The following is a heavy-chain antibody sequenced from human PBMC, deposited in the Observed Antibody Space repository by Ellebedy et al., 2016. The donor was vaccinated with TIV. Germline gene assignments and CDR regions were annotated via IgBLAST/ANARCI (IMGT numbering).Heavy chain of an antibody. CDR3: ARDKHYYGSGSSGSYSAYYCDYFDN. J-gene: IGHJ4*02. V-gene: IGHV3-48*04. Sequence: PGGSLRPSCAASGFTFSGYSMNWVRQAPGKGLEWIAYITPSSDMIFYADSVKGRLTISRDNAQNSLYLQMNGLRAEDSAVYYCARDKHYYGSGSSGSYSAYYCDYFDNWGQGTLVTVSS. CDR1: GFTFSGYS. D-gene: IGHD3-10*01. CDR2: ITPSSDMI.